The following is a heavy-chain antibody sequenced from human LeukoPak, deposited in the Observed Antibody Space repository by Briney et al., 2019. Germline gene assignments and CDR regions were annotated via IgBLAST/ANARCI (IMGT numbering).Heavy chain of an antibody. J-gene: IGHJ4*02. D-gene: IGHD2-2*01. Sequence: SVKVSCKASGGTFSSYAISWVRQAPGQGLEWMGGIIPIFGTANYAQKLQGRVTMTTDTSTSTAYMELRSLRSDDTAVYYCARVGDIVVVPAASPAQLDYWGQGTLVTVSS. CDR3: ARVGDIVVVPAASPAQLDY. V-gene: IGHV1-69*05. CDR1: GGTFSSYA. CDR2: IIPIFGTA.